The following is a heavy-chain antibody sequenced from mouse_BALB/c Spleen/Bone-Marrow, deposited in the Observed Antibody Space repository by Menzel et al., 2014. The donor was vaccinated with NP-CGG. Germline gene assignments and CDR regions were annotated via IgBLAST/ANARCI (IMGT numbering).Heavy chain of an antibody. CDR2: INPSNGGT. CDR3: TREGDSPFAY. J-gene: IGHJ3*01. D-gene: IGHD2-13*01. V-gene: IGHV1S81*02. Sequence: VKLVESGAELVKPGASVELSCKASGYTFTSYYMYWVKQRPGQGLEWIGEINPSNGGTNFNEKFKSKATLTVDKSSSTAYMQLSSLTSEDSAVYYCTREGDSPFAYWGQGTLVTVSA. CDR1: GYTFTSYY.